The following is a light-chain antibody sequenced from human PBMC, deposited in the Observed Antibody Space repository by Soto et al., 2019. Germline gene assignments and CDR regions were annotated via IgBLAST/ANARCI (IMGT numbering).Light chain of an antibody. V-gene: IGKV1-5*03. CDR1: QNIISW. CDR3: QQYISFPHT. J-gene: IGKJ2*01. CDR2: QAS. Sequence: DIQMTQSPSTLSASVGDRVTITCRASQNIISWLAWYQQKPGKAPKLLTYQASSLERGVPSRFSGGGSGTEFTLTINRLQPDDFATYYCQQYISFPHTFGQGTKLEIK.